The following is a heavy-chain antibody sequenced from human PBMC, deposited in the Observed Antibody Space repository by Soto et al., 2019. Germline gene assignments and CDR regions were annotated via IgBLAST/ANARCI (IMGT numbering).Heavy chain of an antibody. V-gene: IGHV3-21*01. D-gene: IGHD2-21*01. CDR2: ISSSSSYI. Sequence: GGSLRLSCAASGFTFSSYSMNWVRQAPGKGLEWVSSISSSSSYIYYADSVKGRFTISRDNAKNSLYLQMNSLRAEDTAVYYCARMYPGCGGDCYYWYFDLWGRGTLVTVSS. CDR1: GFTFSSYS. J-gene: IGHJ2*01. CDR3: ARMYPGCGGDCYYWYFDL.